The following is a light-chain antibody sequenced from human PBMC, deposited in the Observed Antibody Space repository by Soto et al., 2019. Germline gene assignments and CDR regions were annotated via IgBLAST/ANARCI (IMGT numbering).Light chain of an antibody. CDR3: QQSENGPLT. J-gene: IGKJ4*01. Sequence: DIQMTQSPSSLSASVGDRITITCQASQDINKYLNWYQQKLGKVPKLLIYDASNLQRGVPSRFSGSGSGTHFSLSISSLQPEDIATYYCQQSENGPLTFGGGTKVDIK. CDR1: QDINKY. V-gene: IGKV1-33*01. CDR2: DAS.